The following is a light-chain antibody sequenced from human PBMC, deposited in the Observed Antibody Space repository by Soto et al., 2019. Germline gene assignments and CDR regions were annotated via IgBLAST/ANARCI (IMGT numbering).Light chain of an antibody. V-gene: IGKV3-15*01. Sequence: EIVMTQSPATLSVSPGERATLSCRASQSISSNLDWYQQKPGQAPRLLICGASTRATGIPARFSGSGSGTEFTLTISSLQSEDFAVYYCQQYNNWPFTFGPGTKVDIE. CDR3: QQYNNWPFT. CDR2: GAS. J-gene: IGKJ3*01. CDR1: QSISSN.